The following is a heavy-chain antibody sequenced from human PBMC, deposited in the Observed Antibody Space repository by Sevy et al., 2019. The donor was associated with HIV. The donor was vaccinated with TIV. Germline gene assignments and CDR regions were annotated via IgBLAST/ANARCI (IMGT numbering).Heavy chain of an antibody. CDR3: ARELWYGELGGWFDP. CDR2: SGNKANIYTT. D-gene: IGHD3-10*01. V-gene: IGHV3-72*01. CDR1: GFSFSDYN. J-gene: IGHJ5*02. Sequence: GGSLRLSCEASGFSFSDYNMDWVRQAPGRGLEWLGRSGNKANIYTTQYAASVKGRFSISRGDLKNSLSLQMNSLNTEDTTVYYCARELWYGELGGWFDPWGQGTLVTVSS.